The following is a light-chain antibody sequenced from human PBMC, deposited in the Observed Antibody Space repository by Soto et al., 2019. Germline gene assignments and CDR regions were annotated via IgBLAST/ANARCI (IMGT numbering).Light chain of an antibody. Sequence: QSVLTQPASVSASPGQSITISCTGTSSDVGSYNLVSWYQQHPGKAPKLIIYEVTKRPSGVSNRFSGSKSGNTASLTISGLQAEDEADYHCCSYAGSNTFVFGTGTKVTVL. CDR1: SSDVGSYNL. CDR2: EVT. CDR3: CSYAGSNTFV. V-gene: IGLV2-23*02. J-gene: IGLJ1*01.